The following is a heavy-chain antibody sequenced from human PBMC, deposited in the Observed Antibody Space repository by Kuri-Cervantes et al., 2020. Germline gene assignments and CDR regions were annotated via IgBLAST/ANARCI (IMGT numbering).Heavy chain of an antibody. CDR2: INAGNGNT. V-gene: IGHV1-3*01. D-gene: IGHD4-17*01. CDR1: GYTFTSYA. CDR3: ATGRTTVTYAGGMDV. J-gene: IGHJ6*02. Sequence: ASVKVSCKASGYTFTSYAMHWVRQAPGQRLEWMGWINAGNGNTKYSQKFQGRVTITRDTSASTAYMELSSLRSEDTAVYYCATGRTTVTYAGGMDVWGQGTTVTVSS.